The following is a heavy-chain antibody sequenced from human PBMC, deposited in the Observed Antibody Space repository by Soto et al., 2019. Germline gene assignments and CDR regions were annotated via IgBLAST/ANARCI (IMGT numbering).Heavy chain of an antibody. CDR1: GFTFSSYA. CDR3: ARSIQAYCGGDCYPGY. D-gene: IGHD2-21*02. J-gene: IGHJ4*02. V-gene: IGHV3-30-3*01. Sequence: LRLSCAASGFTFSSYAMHWVRQAPGKGLEWVAVISYDGSNKYYADSVKGRFTISRDNSKNTLYLQMNSLRAEDTAVYYCARSIQAYCGGDCYPGYWGQGTLVTVSS. CDR2: ISYDGSNK.